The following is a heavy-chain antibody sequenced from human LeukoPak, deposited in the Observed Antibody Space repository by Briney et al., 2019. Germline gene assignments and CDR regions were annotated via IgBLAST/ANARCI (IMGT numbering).Heavy chain of an antibody. V-gene: IGHV4-4*07. CDR3: AREGPASDSSSSGDTFDI. CDR1: GGSISSYY. D-gene: IGHD6-6*01. J-gene: IGHJ3*02. CDR2: IYTSGST. Sequence: SETLSLTCTVSGGSISSYYWSWIRQPAGKGLEWIGRIYTSGSTNYNPSLKSRVTMSVDTSKNQFSLKLSSVTAADTAVYYCAREGPASDSSSSGDTFDIWGQGTMVTVSS.